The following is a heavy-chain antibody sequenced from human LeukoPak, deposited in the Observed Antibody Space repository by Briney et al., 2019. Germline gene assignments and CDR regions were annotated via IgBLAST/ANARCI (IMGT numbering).Heavy chain of an antibody. V-gene: IGHV3-53*01. CDR1: GFTVSNNY. D-gene: IGHD4-17*01. CDR3: ARVRIYADSVYWYFDV. Sequence: PGGSLRLSCAASGFTVSNNYMSWVRQAPGKGLELASVIYSGGDTYYADSVKVRFTISRDNSKNTLYLQMNSLRAEDTAVYYCARVRIYADSVYWYFDVWGRGTLITVSS. J-gene: IGHJ2*01. CDR2: IYSGGDT.